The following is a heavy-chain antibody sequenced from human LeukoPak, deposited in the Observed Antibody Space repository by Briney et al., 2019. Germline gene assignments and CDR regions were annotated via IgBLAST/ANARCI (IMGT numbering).Heavy chain of an antibody. CDR2: IIPIFGVA. CDR3: AREEAAVAGTFGFDY. J-gene: IGHJ4*02. V-gene: IGHV1-69*04. D-gene: IGHD6-19*01. CDR1: GGTFSSYA. Sequence: SVKVSCKASGGTFSSYAISWVRQAPGQGLEWMGRIIPIFGVANYAQKFQGRVTITADKSTSTAYMELSSLRSEDTAVYYCAREEAAVAGTFGFDYWGQGTLVTVSS.